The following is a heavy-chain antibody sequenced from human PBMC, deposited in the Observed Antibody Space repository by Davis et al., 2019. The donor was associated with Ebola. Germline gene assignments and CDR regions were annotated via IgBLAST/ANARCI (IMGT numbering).Heavy chain of an antibody. J-gene: IGHJ4*02. V-gene: IGHV3-30-3*01. CDR2: ISYDGSNK. D-gene: IGHD1-14*01. Sequence: GGSLRLSCAASGFTFSSYAMHWVRQAPGKGLEWVAVISYDGSNKYYADSVKGRFTISRDNSKNPLYLQMNSLRAKDTAVYYCARDRKWGFDYWGQGTLVTVSS. CDR3: ARDRKWGFDY. CDR1: GFTFSSYA.